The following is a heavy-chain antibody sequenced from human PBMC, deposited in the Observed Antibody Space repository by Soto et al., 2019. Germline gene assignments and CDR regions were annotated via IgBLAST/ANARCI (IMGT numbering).Heavy chain of an antibody. CDR1: GYTMTGYA. CDR2: INGGNGDT. D-gene: IGHD2-2*01. CDR3: ARGYCSSTSCQYYFDF. J-gene: IGHJ4*02. V-gene: IGHV1-3*01. Sequence: SVNVSCKTSGYTMTGYAIHWGRQAPGQRLEWMGWINGGNGDTKYSQKFQGRVTITRDTSASTAYMELTSLGSEDTAVYHCARGYCSSTSCQYYFDFWGQGTPVTVSS.